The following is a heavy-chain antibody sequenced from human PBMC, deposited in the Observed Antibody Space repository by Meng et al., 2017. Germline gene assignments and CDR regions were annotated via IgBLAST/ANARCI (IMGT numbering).Heavy chain of an antibody. CDR1: GFTFSSYS. Sequence: VQVVDAGGGLFKPGGSLRLSCAASGFTFSSYSMSWVRQAPGKGLEWVSVIYSGGSTYYADSVKGRFTISRDNSKNTLYLQMNSLRAEDTAVYYCAKDPDENYYGIIDYWGQGTLVTVSS. D-gene: IGHD3-10*01. V-gene: IGHV3-66*02. CDR2: IYSGGST. CDR3: AKDPDENYYGIIDY. J-gene: IGHJ4*02.